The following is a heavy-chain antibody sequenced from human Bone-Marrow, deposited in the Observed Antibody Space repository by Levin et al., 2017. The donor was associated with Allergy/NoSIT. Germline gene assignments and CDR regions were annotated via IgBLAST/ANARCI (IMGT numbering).Heavy chain of an antibody. CDR3: ARRLEPGDGNGWYEPFDQ. CDR1: GGPFSGYY. CDR2: INHSGST. Sequence: PGGSLRLSCGVYGGPFSGYYWTWIRQPPGKGLEWIGEINHSGSTNHNPSLKSRVTMSVDTSKNQFSLNLSSVTAADTALYFCARRLEPGDGNGWYEPFDQWGQGTLVTVSS. V-gene: IGHV4-34*10. D-gene: IGHD6-19*01. J-gene: IGHJ4*02.